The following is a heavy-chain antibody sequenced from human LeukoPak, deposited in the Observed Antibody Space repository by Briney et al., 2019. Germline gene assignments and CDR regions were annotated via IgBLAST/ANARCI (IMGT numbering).Heavy chain of an antibody. CDR3: AKAHIAAAGTDAFDI. CDR1: GFTFNNYG. CDR2: ISYDGSYK. V-gene: IGHV3-30*18. Sequence: PGGSLRLSCAASGFTFNNYGMHWVRQAPGKGLECVAVISYDGSYKYYADSVKGRFTISRDNSENTLYLQMNVLRAEDTAVYYCAKAHIAAAGTDAFDIWGQGTMVTVSS. D-gene: IGHD6-13*01. J-gene: IGHJ3*02.